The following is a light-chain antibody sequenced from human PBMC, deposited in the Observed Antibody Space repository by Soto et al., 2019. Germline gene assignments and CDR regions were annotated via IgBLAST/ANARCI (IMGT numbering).Light chain of an antibody. J-gene: IGKJ1*01. CDR3: QPYVNSPGT. CDR1: QSVNSNY. CDR2: GAS. V-gene: IGKV3-20*01. Sequence: EVVLTQSPDTLSLSPGERATLSCGASQSVNSNYLAWFQQKPGQAPKLLIYGASNRDTGIPDRFSGSGSGTDFTLTISRLEPEDFAVYYCQPYVNSPGTFGHGTKVEIK.